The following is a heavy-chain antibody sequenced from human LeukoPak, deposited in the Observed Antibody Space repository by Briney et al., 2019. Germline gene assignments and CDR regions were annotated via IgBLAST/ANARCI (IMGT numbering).Heavy chain of an antibody. J-gene: IGHJ6*02. CDR2: IRSKAYRGTT. CDR3: ARGPIQLWIHNAMDV. CDR1: GFTFGDHA. Sequence: PGRSLRLSWTGSGFTFGDHAMSWVRQAPGKGLEWVGFIRSKAYRGTTEYAASVKGRFTISRDDSANIAYLQMNSLRTEDAAVYYCARGPIQLWIHNAMDVWGQGTTVTVSS. D-gene: IGHD5-18*01. V-gene: IGHV3-49*04.